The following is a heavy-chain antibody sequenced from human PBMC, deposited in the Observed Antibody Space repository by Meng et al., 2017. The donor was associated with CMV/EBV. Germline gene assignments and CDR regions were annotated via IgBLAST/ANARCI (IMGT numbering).Heavy chain of an antibody. D-gene: IGHD2-2*01. CDR1: PYTFIDHH. J-gene: IGHJ5*02. Sequence: SVKVSCKASPYTFIDHHMHWVRQAPGQGLEWMGWMNPNSGNTGYAQKFQGRVTITRNTSISTAYMELSSLRSEDTAVYYCARGLERGPYCSSTSCYENWFDPWGQGTLVTVSS. CDR3: ARGLERGPYCSSTSCYENWFDP. V-gene: IGHV1-8*03. CDR2: MNPNSGNT.